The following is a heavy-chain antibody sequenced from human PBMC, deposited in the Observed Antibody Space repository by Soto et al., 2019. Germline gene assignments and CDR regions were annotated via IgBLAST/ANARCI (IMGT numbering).Heavy chain of an antibody. CDR3: ARDSTRRGACDI. Sequence: SIACAMYGGRLRVSYWAWFLQYPEKGLEWIGEVNHAGSSNYNPSLRSRVTISVDTSKNQFSLKLSSVTAADTAVYFCARDSTRRGACDIWGQGTMVTVSS. CDR2: VNHAGSS. CDR1: GGRLRVSY. V-gene: IGHV4-34*01. D-gene: IGHD4-4*01. J-gene: IGHJ3*02.